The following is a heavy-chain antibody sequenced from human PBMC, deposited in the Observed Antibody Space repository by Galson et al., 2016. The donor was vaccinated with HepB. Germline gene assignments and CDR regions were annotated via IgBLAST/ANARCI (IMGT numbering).Heavy chain of an antibody. D-gene: IGHD1-26*01. V-gene: IGHV4-31*03. Sequence: TLSLTCTVSGCSISGDDYYWSWIRQHPGKGLEWIGYVYFSGSPYYNPSLKSRVTISVDTSKNHFSLRLSSVTAADPAVYFCARDSGDLDAFDIWGQGTMVTVSS. CDR1: GCSISGDDYY. CDR2: VYFSGSP. CDR3: ARDSGDLDAFDI. J-gene: IGHJ3*02.